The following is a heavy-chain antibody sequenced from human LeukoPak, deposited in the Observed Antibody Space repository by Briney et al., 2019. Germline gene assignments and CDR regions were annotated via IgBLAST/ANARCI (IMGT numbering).Heavy chain of an antibody. D-gene: IGHD5-24*01. CDR2: ISGSGGST. Sequence: GGSLRLSCAASGFTFNTYTMNWVRQAPGKGLEWVSAISGSGGSTYYADSVKGRFTISRDNSKNTLYLQMNSLRAEDTAVYYCAKLMGDCFDYWGQGTLVTVSS. CDR3: AKLMGDCFDY. V-gene: IGHV3-23*01. J-gene: IGHJ4*02. CDR1: GFTFNTYT.